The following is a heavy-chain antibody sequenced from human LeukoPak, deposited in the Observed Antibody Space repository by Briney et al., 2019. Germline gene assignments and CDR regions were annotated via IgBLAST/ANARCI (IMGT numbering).Heavy chain of an antibody. CDR3: AKSPASGDY. J-gene: IGHJ4*02. D-gene: IGHD3-10*01. V-gene: IGHV1-8*03. CDR2: MNPNSGNP. Sequence: ASVTVSCTASGYIFSDFDINWVRQAPGQGLEWVTWMNPNSGNPAYAQEFQGRATLSGNISISTAYLELRSLKSEDTAVYYCAKSPASGDYWGQGTLVTVSS. CDR1: GYIFSDFD.